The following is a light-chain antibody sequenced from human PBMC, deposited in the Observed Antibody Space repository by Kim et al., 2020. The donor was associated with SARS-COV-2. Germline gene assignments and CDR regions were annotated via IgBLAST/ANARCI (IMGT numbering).Light chain of an antibody. CDR2: GAS. CDR3: QQYGSSPWT. Sequence: APGERATLSCRASQSVSSSYLAWYQQKPGQAPRLLIYGASSRATGIPDRFSGSGSATDFTLTISRLEPEDFAVYYCQQYGSSPWTFGQVTKVDIK. J-gene: IGKJ1*01. V-gene: IGKV3-20*01. CDR1: QSVSSSY.